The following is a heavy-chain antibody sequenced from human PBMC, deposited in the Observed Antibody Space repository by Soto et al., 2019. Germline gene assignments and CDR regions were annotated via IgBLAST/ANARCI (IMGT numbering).Heavy chain of an antibody. Sequence: EVQLVESGGGLVKPGGSLRLSCAASGFTFSSYSMNWVRQAPGKGLEWVSSISSSSSYIYYADSVKGRFTISRDNAKNLLYLQMNSLRAEDTAVYYCARDRSSTVDFDYWGQGTLVTVSS. CDR1: GFTFSSYS. J-gene: IGHJ4*02. V-gene: IGHV3-21*01. CDR2: ISSSSSYI. CDR3: ARDRSSTVDFDY. D-gene: IGHD4-17*01.